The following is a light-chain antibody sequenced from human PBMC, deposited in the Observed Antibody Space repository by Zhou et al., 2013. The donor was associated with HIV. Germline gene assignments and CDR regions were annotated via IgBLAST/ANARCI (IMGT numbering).Light chain of an antibody. CDR1: QSVSSN. J-gene: IGKJ2*01. Sequence: EIVMTQSPATLSVSPGEGATLSCRASQSVSSNLAWYQQKPGQAPRLLMSGASTRATDIPDRFSGNGSGTEFTLTISSLQSEDFAVYYCQQYNNWPPYTFGQGTKLEIK. CDR2: GAS. CDR3: QQYNNWPPYT. V-gene: IGKV3-15*01.